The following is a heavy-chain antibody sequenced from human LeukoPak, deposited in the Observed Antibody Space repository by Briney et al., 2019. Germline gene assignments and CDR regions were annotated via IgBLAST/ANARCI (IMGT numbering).Heavy chain of an antibody. V-gene: IGHV3-48*03. D-gene: IGHD5-24*01. Sequence: GGSLRLSCAASGFTFSSCEMNWVRQAPGKGLEWVSYISRSGNTIYYADSVKGRFTISRDNAKNSLYLQMNSLRADDTSVYYCARDGRDDHYFGYWGQGTLVTVSS. J-gene: IGHJ4*02. CDR2: ISRSGNTI. CDR1: GFTFSSCE. CDR3: ARDGRDDHYFGY.